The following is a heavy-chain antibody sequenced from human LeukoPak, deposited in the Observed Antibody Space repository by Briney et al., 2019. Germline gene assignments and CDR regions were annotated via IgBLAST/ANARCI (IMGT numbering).Heavy chain of an antibody. CDR2: IYYSGTT. D-gene: IGHD3-22*01. CDR1: GDSITNSDYY. J-gene: IGHJ5*02. CDR3: AREEGGFYDRTGYYRS. V-gene: IGHV4-30-4*01. Sequence: SETLSLTCTVSGDSITNSDYYLSWIRQPPGKGLEWIGNIYYSGTTYYNPSLTSRLIISVDTSKNQFSLKLTSVTAADTAVYYCAREEGGFYDRTGYYRSWGQGTLVTVSS.